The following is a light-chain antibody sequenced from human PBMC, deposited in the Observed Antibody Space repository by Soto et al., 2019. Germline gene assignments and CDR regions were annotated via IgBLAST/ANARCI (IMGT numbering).Light chain of an antibody. J-gene: IGLJ3*02. CDR1: SGHTTYI. CDR2: LEPGGTY. V-gene: IGLV4-60*02. CDR3: ETWDSHTRV. Sequence: QSVLTQSSSASASLGSSVKLTCTLSSGHTTYIVAWHQQQPGKAPRYLMRLEPGGTYNKGSGVPDRFSGSSSGADRYLTISNLQFEDEADYYCETWDSHTRVYGGGTKVTVL.